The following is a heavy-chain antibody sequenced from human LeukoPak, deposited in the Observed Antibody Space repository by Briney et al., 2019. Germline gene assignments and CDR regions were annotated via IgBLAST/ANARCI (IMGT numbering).Heavy chain of an antibody. D-gene: IGHD3-16*01. J-gene: IGHJ5*02. Sequence: PSETLSLTCAVYGGSFSGYYWSWIRQPPGKGLEWIGEINHSGSTNYNPSLKSRVTISVDTSKNQFSLKLSSVTAADTAVYYCARVPRGGYPNPIRGWFDPWGQGTLVTVSS. CDR3: ARVPRGGYPNPIRGWFDP. V-gene: IGHV4-34*01. CDR2: INHSGST. CDR1: GGSFSGYY.